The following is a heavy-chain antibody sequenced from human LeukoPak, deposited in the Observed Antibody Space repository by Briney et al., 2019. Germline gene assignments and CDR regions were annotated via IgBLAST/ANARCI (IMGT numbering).Heavy chain of an antibody. Sequence: SGGSLRLSCAASGFTFSSYAMSWVRQAPGKGLEWVSVISGSGGSTYYADSVKGRFTISRDNAKNSLYLQMNSLRAEDTAVYYCARDLEGQWLVFDYWGQGTLVTVSS. CDR3: ARDLEGQWLVFDY. V-gene: IGHV3-23*01. J-gene: IGHJ4*02. D-gene: IGHD6-19*01. CDR2: ISGSGGST. CDR1: GFTFSSYA.